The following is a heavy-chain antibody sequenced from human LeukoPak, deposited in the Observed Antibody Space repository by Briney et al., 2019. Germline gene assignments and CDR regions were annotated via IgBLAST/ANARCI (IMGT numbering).Heavy chain of an antibody. CDR3: AKSSGYGLLVI. CDR2: IFYSGST. CDR1: GGSISTSSYY. D-gene: IGHD3-22*01. V-gene: IGHV4-39*07. Sequence: PSETLSLTCTVSGGSISTSSYYWGWVRQPPGKGLEWIGNIFYSGSTYCSPSLKCRVTISLDTSRNQFSLKLNSGTAADTAVYYCAKSSGYGLLVIWGRGTMVTVSS. J-gene: IGHJ3*02.